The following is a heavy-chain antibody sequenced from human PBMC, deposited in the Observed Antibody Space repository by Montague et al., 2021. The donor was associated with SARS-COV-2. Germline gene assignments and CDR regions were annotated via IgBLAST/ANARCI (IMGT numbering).Heavy chain of an antibody. Sequence: SETLSLTCTVSGGSISSSSYYWGWIRQPPGKGLEWIGSIYYSGSTYYNESLKSRVTISVDTSKNQFSLKLSSVTAADTAVYYCARLSNYYGSGSDCPHNYYYNGMDVWGQGTTVTVSS. D-gene: IGHD3-10*01. CDR3: ARLSNYYGSGSDCPHNYYYNGMDV. J-gene: IGHJ6*02. V-gene: IGHV4-39*01. CDR2: IYYSGST. CDR1: GGSISSSSYY.